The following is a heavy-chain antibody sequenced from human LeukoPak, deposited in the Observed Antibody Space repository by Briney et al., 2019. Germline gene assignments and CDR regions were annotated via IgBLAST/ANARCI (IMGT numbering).Heavy chain of an antibody. Sequence: GGSLRLSCAASGFTFSSYSMNWVRQAPGKGLEWVSSISSSSSYIYYADSVKGRFTISRDNAKNSLFLQMNSLRAEDTAMYYCARETREVTYYLLDEYWGQGTLVTVSS. D-gene: IGHD2/OR15-2a*01. V-gene: IGHV3-21*01. CDR3: ARETREVTYYLLDEY. J-gene: IGHJ4*02. CDR2: ISSSSSYI. CDR1: GFTFSSYS.